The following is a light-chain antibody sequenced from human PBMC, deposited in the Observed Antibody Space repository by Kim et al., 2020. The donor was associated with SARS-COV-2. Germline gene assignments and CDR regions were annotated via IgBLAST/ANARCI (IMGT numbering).Light chain of an antibody. J-gene: IGLJ2*01. CDR1: SPNIGNNY. Sequence: QKVPIPGHGRSPNIGNNYVSGYQQLPGTAPNLLIYDNNKRPSGIPDRFSGSKSGTSATLGITGLQTGDEADYYCGTWDSSLSAVVFGGGTQLTVL. CDR3: GTWDSSLSAVV. V-gene: IGLV1-51*01. CDR2: DNN.